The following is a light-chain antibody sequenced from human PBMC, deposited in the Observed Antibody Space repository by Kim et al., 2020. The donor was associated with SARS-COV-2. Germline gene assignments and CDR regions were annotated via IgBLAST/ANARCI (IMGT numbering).Light chain of an antibody. CDR3: NSRDSSGNHLGV. V-gene: IGLV3-19*01. CDR2: GKN. Sequence: GQTGRITCQGDSLRNYDASWYQKKPGQAPVLVNYGKNNRPSGIPDRLSGSRSGNAASLTISGAQAEDEADYYCNSRDSSGNHLGVFGGGTELTVL. CDR1: SLRNYD. J-gene: IGLJ3*02.